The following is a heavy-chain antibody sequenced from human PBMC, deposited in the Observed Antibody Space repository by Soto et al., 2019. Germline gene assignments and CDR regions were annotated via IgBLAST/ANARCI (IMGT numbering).Heavy chain of an antibody. CDR3: ARGRAVAGWSDY. D-gene: IGHD6-19*01. Sequence: ASVKPSCTACGYTFTGYYMHWVRQAPGQGLEWMGIINPSGGSTSYAQKFQGRVTMTRDTSTSTVYMELSSLRSEDTAVYYCARGRAVAGWSDYWGQGTLVTVSS. CDR1: GYTFTGYY. CDR2: INPSGGST. J-gene: IGHJ4*02. V-gene: IGHV1-46*01.